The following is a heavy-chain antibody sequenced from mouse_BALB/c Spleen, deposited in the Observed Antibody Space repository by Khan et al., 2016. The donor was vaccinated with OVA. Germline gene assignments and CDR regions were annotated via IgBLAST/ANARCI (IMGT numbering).Heavy chain of an antibody. CDR3: AREWAAWFPY. J-gene: IGHJ3*01. CDR1: GYTFTDYN. V-gene: IGHV1-77*01. CDR2: IYPGRVNT. Sequence: QVQLKQSGAELARPGASVKLSCKASGYTFTDYNINWMRQRTGQGLEWIGEIYPGRVNTYYNEKFRGKATLTANKSSSTACMQISSLTSEDSAVYFCAREWAAWFPYWGQGTLVTVSA.